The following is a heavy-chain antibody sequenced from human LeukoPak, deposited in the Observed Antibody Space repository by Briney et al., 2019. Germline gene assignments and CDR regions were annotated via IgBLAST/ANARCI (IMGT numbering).Heavy chain of an antibody. D-gene: IGHD3-10*01. CDR1: GYTFTGYY. J-gene: IGHJ4*02. CDR3: ARERITMVRVFDY. Sequence: EASVKVSCKASGYTFTGYYMHWVRQAPGQGLEWMGWINPNSGGTNYAQKFQGRVTMTRDTSISTAYMELSRLRSDDTAVYYRARERITMVRVFDYWGQGTLVTVSS. CDR2: INPNSGGT. V-gene: IGHV1-2*02.